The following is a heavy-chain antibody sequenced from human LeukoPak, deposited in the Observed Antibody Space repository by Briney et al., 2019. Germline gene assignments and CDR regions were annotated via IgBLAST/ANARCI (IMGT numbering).Heavy chain of an antibody. J-gene: IGHJ4*02. CDR1: GFTFNSYS. Sequence: GGSLRLSCAASGFTFNSYSMSWVRQAPGKGLEWVSYISSSSSTIYYADSVKGRFTISRDNAKNSLYLQMNSLRDEDAAVYYCARDQEGQIGTWAEMDRFDYWGQGTLVTVSS. D-gene: IGHD1-26*01. CDR3: ARDQEGQIGTWAEMDRFDY. V-gene: IGHV3-48*02. CDR2: ISSSSSTI.